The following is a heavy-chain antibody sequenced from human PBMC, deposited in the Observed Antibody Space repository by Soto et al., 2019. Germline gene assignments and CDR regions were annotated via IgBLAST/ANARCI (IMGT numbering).Heavy chain of an antibody. J-gene: IGHJ2*01. D-gene: IGHD6-6*01. Sequence: QVTLKESGPVLAQPTETLTLTCTVSGFSLSNPRMGVGWIRQPPGKALEWLAHIFSNDEKSHSTSLQSRLTISRDTSKSQVVLIMTNMDPVDTATYYCARIDTSSSGWYFDLWGRGTLVTVSS. CDR3: ARIDTSSSGWYFDL. V-gene: IGHV2-26*01. CDR2: IFSNDEK. CDR1: GFSLSNPRMG.